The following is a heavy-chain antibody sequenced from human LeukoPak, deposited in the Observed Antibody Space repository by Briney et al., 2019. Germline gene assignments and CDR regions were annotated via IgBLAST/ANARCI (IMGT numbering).Heavy chain of an antibody. Sequence: GESLKISCKGGGDNFNNYWIVWVRQMPGKGLEWMGVIYLDDSETKYSPSFQGQVTISADKSISTAYLQWSSLKASDTAMYYCARRRDLYSGSYYPFDYWGQGTLVTVSS. D-gene: IGHD1-26*01. V-gene: IGHV5-51*01. J-gene: IGHJ4*02. CDR3: ARRRDLYSGSYYPFDY. CDR2: IYLDDSET. CDR1: GDNFNNYW.